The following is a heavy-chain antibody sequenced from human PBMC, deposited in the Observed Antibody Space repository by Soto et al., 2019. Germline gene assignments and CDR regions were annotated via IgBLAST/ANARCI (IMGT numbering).Heavy chain of an antibody. Sequence: ASVKVSCKASGYTFTSYAMHWVRQAPGQRLEWMGWINAGNGNTKYSQKFQGRVTITRDTSASTAYMEPSSLRSEDTAVYYCARDLSGGSPIAFDIWGQGTMVTVSS. J-gene: IGHJ3*02. V-gene: IGHV1-3*01. CDR1: GYTFTSYA. D-gene: IGHD2-15*01. CDR3: ARDLSGGSPIAFDI. CDR2: INAGNGNT.